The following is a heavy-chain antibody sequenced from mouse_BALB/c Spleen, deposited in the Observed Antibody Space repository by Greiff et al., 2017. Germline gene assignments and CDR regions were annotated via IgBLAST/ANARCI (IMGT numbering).Heavy chain of an antibody. CDR2: INPSTGYT. CDR1: GYTFTSYW. V-gene: IGHV1-7*01. Sequence: QVQLKQSGAELAKPGASVKMSCKASGYTFTSYWMHWVKQRPGQGLEWIGYINPSTGYTEYNQKFKDKATLTADKSSSTAYMQLSSLTSEDSAVYYCERFWYAMDDWGQGTSVTVSS. J-gene: IGHJ4*01. CDR3: ERFWYAMDD.